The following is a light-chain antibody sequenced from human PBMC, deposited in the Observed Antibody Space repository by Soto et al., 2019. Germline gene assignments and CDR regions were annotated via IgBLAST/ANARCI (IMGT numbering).Light chain of an antibody. V-gene: IGLV1-47*02. Sequence: QSVLTQPPSACGTPGQRFTISCSGSSSNIGSNYVYWYQQLPGTAPKLLIYGTSNRPSGVPDRFSGSKSGTSASLAISGLRSEDEADYYCAAWDDSLSGPVFGGGTQLTVL. CDR3: AAWDDSLSGPV. CDR1: SSNIGSNY. J-gene: IGLJ3*02. CDR2: GTS.